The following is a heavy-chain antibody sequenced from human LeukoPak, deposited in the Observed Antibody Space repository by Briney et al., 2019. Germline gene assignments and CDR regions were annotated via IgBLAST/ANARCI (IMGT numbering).Heavy chain of an antibody. Sequence: WASVKLSCKASGYTFTTYDISWVRQAPGQGLEWIGCISTYDGNTNYAQTLKGRVTMTTDTSTSTRYMELRSLRSDDTAVYYCARGSYSYYWGEGALVTVSS. CDR2: ISTYDGNT. D-gene: IGHD1-26*01. J-gene: IGHJ4*02. CDR1: GYTFTTYD. V-gene: IGHV1-18*01. CDR3: ARGSYSYY.